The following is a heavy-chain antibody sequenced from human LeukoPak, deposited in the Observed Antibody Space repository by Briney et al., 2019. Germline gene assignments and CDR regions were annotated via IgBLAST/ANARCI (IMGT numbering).Heavy chain of an antibody. D-gene: IGHD3-22*01. CDR1: GYTFTSYA. CDR2: INTNTGNP. CDR3: AINHPLSSGPPQPFDY. Sequence: ASVKVSCKASGYTFTSYAMNWVRQAPGQGLEWMGWINTNTGNPTYVQGFTGRFVFSLDTSVSTAYLQISSLKAEDTAVYYCAINHPLSSGPPQPFDYWGQGTLVTVSS. V-gene: IGHV7-4-1*02. J-gene: IGHJ4*02.